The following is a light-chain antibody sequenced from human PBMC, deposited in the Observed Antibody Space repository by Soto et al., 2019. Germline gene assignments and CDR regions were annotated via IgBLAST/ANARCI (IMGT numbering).Light chain of an antibody. V-gene: IGKV3-20*01. Sequence: EIVLTQSPCTLSLTQGERATLSCRASQGVSSSFLAWYQKKPGHAPSLLIYAASSRQTVIPDRLSGSGSGTEFTLTISSLEPEDYATYYCQQYGKSPWTFGQGTKVEIK. CDR1: QGVSSSF. J-gene: IGKJ1*01. CDR3: QQYGKSPWT. CDR2: AAS.